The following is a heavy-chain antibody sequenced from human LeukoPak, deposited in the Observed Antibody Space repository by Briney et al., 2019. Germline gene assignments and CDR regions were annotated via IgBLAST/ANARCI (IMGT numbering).Heavy chain of an antibody. CDR2: IYTSGST. CDR3: ARGLFYYDSSGYSNYFDY. D-gene: IGHD3-22*01. V-gene: IGHV4-61*02. Sequence: PSETLSLTCTVSGGSISSGSYYRSWIRQPAGKGLEWIGRIYTSGSTNYNPSLKSRVTISVGTSKNQFSLKLSSVTAADTAVYYCARGLFYYDSSGYSNYFDYWGQGTLVTVSS. J-gene: IGHJ4*02. CDR1: GGSISSGSYY.